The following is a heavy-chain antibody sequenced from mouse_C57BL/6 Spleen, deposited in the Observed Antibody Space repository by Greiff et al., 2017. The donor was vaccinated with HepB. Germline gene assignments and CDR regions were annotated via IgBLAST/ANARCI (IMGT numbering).Heavy chain of an antibody. CDR2: IDPSDSET. J-gene: IGHJ4*01. D-gene: IGHD2-1*01. CDR3: ARGGYGNFARAMDY. V-gene: IGHV1-52*01. Sequence: QVQLQQPGAELVRPGSSVKLSCKASGYTFTSYWMHWVKQRPIQGLEWIGNIDPSDSETHYNQKFKDKATLTVDKSSSTAYMQLSSLTSEDSAVYYCARGGYGNFARAMDYWGQGTSVTVSS. CDR1: GYTFTSYW.